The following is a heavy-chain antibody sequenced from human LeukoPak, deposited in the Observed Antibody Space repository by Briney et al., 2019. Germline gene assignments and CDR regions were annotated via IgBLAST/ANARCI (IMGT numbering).Heavy chain of an antibody. CDR1: GFTFSTYG. V-gene: IGHV3-30*02. Sequence: GGSLRLSCAASGFTFSTYGMHWVRQTPGKGLEWVAFIRYDGTIKYYADSVKGRFTISRDNSKNTLYLQINSLTTEDTAVYYCAKGEGGALGIPHPYYFDYWGQGNVVTVSS. J-gene: IGHJ4*02. D-gene: IGHD3-16*01. CDR2: IRYDGTIK. CDR3: AKGEGGALGIPHPYYFDY.